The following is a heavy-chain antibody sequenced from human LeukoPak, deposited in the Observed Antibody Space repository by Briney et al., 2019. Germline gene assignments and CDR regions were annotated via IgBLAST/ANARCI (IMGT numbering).Heavy chain of an antibody. CDR1: GGSISSSSNY. CDR3: ARHWSYPDYHFSRFDP. V-gene: IGHV4-39*01. CDR2: IFYSGST. D-gene: IGHD3-3*01. Sequence: SETLSLTCTVSGGSISSSSNYCGWIRQPPGKGLEWIGSIFYSGSTYYNPSLKSRVTISVDTSTNQFSLKLNSVTAADTAVYYCARHWSYPDYHFSRFDPWGQGTLVTVSS. J-gene: IGHJ5*02.